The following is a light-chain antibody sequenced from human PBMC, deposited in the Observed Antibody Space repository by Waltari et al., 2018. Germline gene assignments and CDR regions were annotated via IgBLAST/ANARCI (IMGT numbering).Light chain of an antibody. J-gene: IGLJ1*01. CDR3: AAYTSSSNFV. Sequence: HSALTQPASVSGSPGQSIPIPCTGTRSDVGAYAFVPWYRQHPDKVPNLIIFDVTERPSGISARFSGSKSGNTASLTISGLQADDEADYYCAAYTSSSNFVFGSGTTVTV. V-gene: IGLV2-14*03. CDR2: DVT. CDR1: RSDVGAYAF.